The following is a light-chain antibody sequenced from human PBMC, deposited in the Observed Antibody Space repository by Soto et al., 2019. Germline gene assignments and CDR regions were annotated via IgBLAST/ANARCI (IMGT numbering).Light chain of an antibody. J-gene: IGKJ5*01. CDR1: QGTSSY. Sequence: DIQLTQSPSFLSASVGDRVTITCRASQGTSSYLAWFQQKPGRAPKLLIYGASTLQSGVPARFSGSGSGTDFTLTISNLQPEDFATYYCQQLNAYPLTCGQGTRLEIK. CDR2: GAS. V-gene: IGKV1-9*01. CDR3: QQLNAYPLT.